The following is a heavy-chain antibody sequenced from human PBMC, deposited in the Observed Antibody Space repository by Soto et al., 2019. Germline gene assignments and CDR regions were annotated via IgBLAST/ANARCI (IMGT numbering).Heavy chain of an antibody. Sequence: GGSLRLSCAASGFSFSHYAMHWVRQPPGKGLEWVALISYDGENQYFTDSVRGRFTISRDNSKTAVYLEMNNLRLDDTAAYYCVSPHSESSNAFDLWGQGTLVTVSS. D-gene: IGHD3-10*01. V-gene: IGHV3-30*04. CDR2: ISYDGENQ. J-gene: IGHJ5*02. CDR3: VSPHSESSNAFDL. CDR1: GFSFSHYA.